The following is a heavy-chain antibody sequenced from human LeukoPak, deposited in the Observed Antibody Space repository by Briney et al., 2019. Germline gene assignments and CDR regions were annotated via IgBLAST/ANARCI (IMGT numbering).Heavy chain of an antibody. CDR2: IYPGDSDT. D-gene: IGHD1-1*01. CDR3: ARPYNWNDGTDYFDY. Sequence: GESLKISCKGSGYSFTSYWIGWVRQMPGKGLEWMGIIYPGDSDTRYSPSFQGQVTISADKSISTAYLQWSSLKASDIAMYYCARPYNWNDGTDYFDYWGQGTLVTVSS. V-gene: IGHV5-51*01. J-gene: IGHJ4*02. CDR1: GYSFTSYW.